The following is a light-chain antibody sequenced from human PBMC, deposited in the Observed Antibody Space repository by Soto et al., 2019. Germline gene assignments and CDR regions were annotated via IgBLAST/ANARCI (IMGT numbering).Light chain of an antibody. CDR3: QSYDSTLSARYV. J-gene: IGLJ1*01. CDR2: EGT. Sequence: QSVLTQPASVSGSPGQSITISCTGTNSDLGSYNLVSWFQQHPGKVPKVMIYEGTKRPSGVSDRFSGSKSGTSASLAITGLQAEDEGDYYCQSYDSTLSARYVFGTGTKLTVL. CDR1: NSDLGSYNL. V-gene: IGLV2-14*02.